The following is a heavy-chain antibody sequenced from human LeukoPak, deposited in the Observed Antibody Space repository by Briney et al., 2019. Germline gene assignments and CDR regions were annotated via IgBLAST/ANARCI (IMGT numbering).Heavy chain of an antibody. D-gene: IGHD5-12*01. J-gene: IGHJ4*02. CDR2: INPNSGGT. V-gene: IGHV1-2*02. Sequence: ASVKVSCKASGYTFTGYYMHWVRQAPGQGLEWMGWINPNSGGTNYAQKFQGRVTMTRDTSISTAYMELSRLRSDDTAVYYCARDDGGYEAYFDCWGQGTLVTVSS. CDR1: GYTFTGYY. CDR3: ARDDGGYEAYFDC.